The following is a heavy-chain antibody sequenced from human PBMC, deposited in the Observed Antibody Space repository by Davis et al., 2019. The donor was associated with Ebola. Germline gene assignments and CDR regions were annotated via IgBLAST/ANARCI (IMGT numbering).Heavy chain of an antibody. CDR3: ARGQPVYGDYSRYFDY. V-gene: IGHV3-9*01. CDR1: GFTFDDYA. Sequence: SLKISCAASGFTFDDYAMHWVRQAPGKGLEWVSGISWNSGSIGYADSVKGRFTISRDNAKNSLYLQMNSLRAEDTAVYYCARGQPVYGDYSRYFDYWGQGTLVTVSS. D-gene: IGHD4-17*01. CDR2: ISWNSGSI. J-gene: IGHJ4*02.